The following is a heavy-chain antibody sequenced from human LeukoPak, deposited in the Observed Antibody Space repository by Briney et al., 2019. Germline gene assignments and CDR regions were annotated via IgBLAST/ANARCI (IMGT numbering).Heavy chain of an antibody. V-gene: IGHV1-46*01. Sequence: GASVKVSCKVSGYTLTELSMHWVRQAPGQGLEWMGVIAPSSGTTSYAQKFQGRVTMTRDTSTSTLYMELSSLTSEDTAVYYCARASGSSAVPFDYWGQGTLVTVSS. CDR3: ARASGSSAVPFDY. CDR2: IAPSSGTT. D-gene: IGHD3-10*01. CDR1: GYTLTELS. J-gene: IGHJ4*02.